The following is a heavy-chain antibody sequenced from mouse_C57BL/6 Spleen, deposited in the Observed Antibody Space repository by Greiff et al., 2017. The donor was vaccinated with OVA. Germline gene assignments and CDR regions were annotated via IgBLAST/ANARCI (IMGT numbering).Heavy chain of an antibody. Sequence: VQLQQSGPELVKPGASVKISCKASGYAFSSSWMNWVKQRPGKGLEWIGRIYPGDGDTNYNGKFKGKATLTADKSSSTAYMQLSSLTSEDSAVYCCARRAYYSNYGEICAMDYWGQGTSVTVSS. D-gene: IGHD2-5*01. CDR2: IYPGDGDT. CDR1: GYAFSSSW. J-gene: IGHJ4*01. V-gene: IGHV1-80*01. CDR3: ARRAYYSNYGEICAMDY.